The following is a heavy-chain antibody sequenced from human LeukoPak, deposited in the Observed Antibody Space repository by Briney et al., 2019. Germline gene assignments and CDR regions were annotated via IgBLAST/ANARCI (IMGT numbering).Heavy chain of an antibody. D-gene: IGHD6-19*01. Sequence: SETLSLTCAVYGGSFSGYYWSWIRQPPGKGLEWIGEINHSGSTNYSPSLKSRVTISVDTSKNQFSLKLSSVTAADTAVYYCARGRGRAVAGTGYFDYWGQGTLVTVSS. CDR1: GGSFSGYY. CDR2: INHSGST. CDR3: ARGRGRAVAGTGYFDY. J-gene: IGHJ4*02. V-gene: IGHV4-34*01.